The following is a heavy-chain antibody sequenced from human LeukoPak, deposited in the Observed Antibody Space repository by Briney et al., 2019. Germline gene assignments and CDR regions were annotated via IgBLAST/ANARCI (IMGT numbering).Heavy chain of an antibody. CDR3: AKASTNSYGYFDY. J-gene: IGHJ4*02. CDR1: GFTFSSYA. Sequence: GGSLRLSCAASGFTFSSYAMSWVRQAPGKGLEWVSAISGSGGSTYYADSVKGRFTISRVNSKNTLYLQMNSLRAEDTAVYYCAKASTNSYGYFDYWGQGTLVTVSS. V-gene: IGHV3-23*01. CDR2: ISGSGGST. D-gene: IGHD5-18*01.